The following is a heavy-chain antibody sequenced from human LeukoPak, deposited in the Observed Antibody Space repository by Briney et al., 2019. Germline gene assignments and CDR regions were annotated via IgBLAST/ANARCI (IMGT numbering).Heavy chain of an antibody. CDR3: AREVAAAGTGGDY. J-gene: IGHJ4*02. D-gene: IGHD6-13*01. V-gene: IGHV3-33*01. CDR1: GFTFSSYG. CDR2: IWYDGSNK. Sequence: GGSLRLSCAASGFTFSSYGMHWVRQAPGKGLEWVAVIWYDGSNKYYAYSVKGRFTISRDNSKNTLYLQMNSLRAEDTAVYYCAREVAAAGTGGDYWGQGTLVTVSS.